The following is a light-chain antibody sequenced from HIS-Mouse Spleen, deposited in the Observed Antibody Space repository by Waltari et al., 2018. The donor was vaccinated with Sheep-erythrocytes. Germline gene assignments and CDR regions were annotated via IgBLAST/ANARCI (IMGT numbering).Light chain of an antibody. Sequence: QSALTQPRPVSGSPGQSVTISCTGTSSDVGGYNYVSWYQQHPGKAPQLMIYDVSKRSSGVPVRLYGAKYGSAAFLTISGLPGEDGADSYCCSYAGSYKPVFATGTKVTVL. CDR3: CSYAGSYKPV. CDR2: DVS. CDR1: SSDVGGYNY. J-gene: IGLJ1*01. V-gene: IGLV2-11*01.